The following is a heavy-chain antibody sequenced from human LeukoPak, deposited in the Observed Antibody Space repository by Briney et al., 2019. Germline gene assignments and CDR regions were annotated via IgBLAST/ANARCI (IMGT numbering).Heavy chain of an antibody. Sequence: GRSLRLSCAASGFTFSSYGMHWVRQAPGKGLEWVAVISYDGSNKYYADSVKGRFTISRDNSKNTLYLQMNSLRAEVTAVYYCAKEKAAADQTFDYWGQGTLVTVSS. V-gene: IGHV3-30*18. J-gene: IGHJ4*02. D-gene: IGHD6-13*01. CDR1: GFTFSSYG. CDR2: ISYDGSNK. CDR3: AKEKAAADQTFDY.